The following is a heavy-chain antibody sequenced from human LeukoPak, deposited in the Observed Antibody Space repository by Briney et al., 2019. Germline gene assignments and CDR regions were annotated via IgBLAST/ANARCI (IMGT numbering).Heavy chain of an antibody. CDR3: ARDLYSSGWGYFDY. D-gene: IGHD6-19*01. J-gene: IGHJ4*02. CDR2: IYHSGST. Sequence: SSETLSLTCTISGYSISSGYYWGWIRQPPGKGLEWIGSIYHSGSTYYNPSLESRVTISLDTSENQFSLKLSSVTAADTAVYYCARDLYSSGWGYFDYWGQGTLVTVSS. CDR1: GYSISSGYY. V-gene: IGHV4-38-2*02.